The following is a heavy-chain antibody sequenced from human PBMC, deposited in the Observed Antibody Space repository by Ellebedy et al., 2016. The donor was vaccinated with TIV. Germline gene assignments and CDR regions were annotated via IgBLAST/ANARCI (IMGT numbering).Heavy chain of an antibody. D-gene: IGHD3-22*01. J-gene: IGHJ4*02. CDR3: ALFYYDTSGYTDSFGY. CDR1: GFTFSGYW. CDR2: INSDGSST. V-gene: IGHV3-74*01. Sequence: PGGSLRLSCAASGFTFSGYWMHWVRQAPGKGLVWVSRINSDGSSTSFADSVKGRFTVSRDNAKNTLYLQMNSLIAEDTAVYYCALFYYDTSGYTDSFGYWGQGTLVTVSS.